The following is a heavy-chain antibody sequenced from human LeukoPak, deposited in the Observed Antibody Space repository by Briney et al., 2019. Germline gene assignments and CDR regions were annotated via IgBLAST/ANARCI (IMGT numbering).Heavy chain of an antibody. J-gene: IGHJ4*02. CDR3: ARDFSWTSDF. CDR2: ITYDGLKT. CDR1: GFTFSTNG. V-gene: IGHV3-30*03. Sequence: PGGSLRLSCAASGFTFSTNGMHWVRQAPGKGLEWVSLITYDGLKTSYADSVKGRFTISRDKSTNTLYLQMNSLRVEDTAVYYCARDFSWTSDFWGQGTLVTVSS. D-gene: IGHD3/OR15-3a*01.